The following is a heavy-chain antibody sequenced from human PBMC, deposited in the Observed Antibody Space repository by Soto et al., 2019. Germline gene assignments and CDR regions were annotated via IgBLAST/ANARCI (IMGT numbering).Heavy chain of an antibody. CDR3: ASQDCSGAACSPPG. CDR1: GFPFGRSA. V-gene: IGHV3-23*01. CDR2: IISDSART. D-gene: IGHD2-15*01. J-gene: IGHJ4*02. Sequence: EVQLLESGGGLVQPGVSLRLSCAASGFPFGRSAMSWVRQAPGMGLEWVSTIISDSARTHYADSVKGRFTISRDSSKNTMFLQMNSRRAADTVVYYCASQDCSGAACSPPGWGQGTLVTVSS.